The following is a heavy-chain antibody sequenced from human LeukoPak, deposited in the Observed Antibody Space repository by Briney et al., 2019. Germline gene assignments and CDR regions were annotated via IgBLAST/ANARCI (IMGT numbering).Heavy chain of an antibody. D-gene: IGHD6-6*01. CDR1: GYTFTSDY. J-gene: IGHJ4*02. V-gene: IGHV1-2*02. CDR2: INPNSGGT. Sequence: ASVEVSCKASGYTFTSDYMHWVRQAPGQGLEWMGWINPNSGGTNYAQKFQGRVTMTRDTSISTAYMELSRLRSDDTAVYYCARDNYSSSPPDYWGQGTLVTVSS. CDR3: ARDNYSSSPPDY.